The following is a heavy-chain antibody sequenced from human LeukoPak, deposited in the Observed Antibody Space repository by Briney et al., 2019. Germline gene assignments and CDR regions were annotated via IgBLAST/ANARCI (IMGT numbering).Heavy chain of an antibody. V-gene: IGHV3-23*01. CDR3: ARVGAWEYNWFDP. CDR1: GFTFSTYS. J-gene: IGHJ5*02. CDR2: VGFGGDV. D-gene: IGHD1-26*01. Sequence: GGSLRLSCAASGFTFSTYSMNWVRQAPGKGLEWVSVVGFGGDVDYADSVKGRFTISRDNSKNTLYLQMNSLRAEDTAVYYCARVGAWEYNWFDPWGQGTLVTVSS.